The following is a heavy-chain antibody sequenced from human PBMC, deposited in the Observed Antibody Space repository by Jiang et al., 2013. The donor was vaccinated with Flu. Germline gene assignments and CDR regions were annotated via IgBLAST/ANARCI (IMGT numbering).Heavy chain of an antibody. CDR3: AKVGIASSGYGEGRHFDY. Sequence: GGSLRLSCVASGFTFDDYGMTWVRHTPGKGLEWVANINEDGGQRYYADSVKGRFTISRDNGKNSLYPQMNNLKAEDTAIYYCAKVGIASSGYGEGRHFDYWGQGTLVTVSS. D-gene: IGHD5-12*01. CDR1: GFTFDDYG. V-gene: IGHV3-7*01. CDR2: INEDGGQR. J-gene: IGHJ4*02.